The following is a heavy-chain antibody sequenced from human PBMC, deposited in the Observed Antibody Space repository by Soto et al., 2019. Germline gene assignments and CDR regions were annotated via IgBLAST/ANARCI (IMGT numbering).Heavy chain of an antibody. CDR1: GLTFSGYG. D-gene: IGHD4-4*01. V-gene: IGHV3-23*01. J-gene: IGHJ4*02. Sequence: EVQLLESGGGLVQPGGSLRLSCAASGLTFSGYGMSWVRQAPGTGLESVSAISGSGSTTYYADSVKGRFTISRDDSKNILFLQMNSLRAEDTAVYYCVTRSRGLQSSPPRLDSWGQGTLVTVSS. CDR2: ISGSGSTT. CDR3: VTRSRGLQSSPPRLDS.